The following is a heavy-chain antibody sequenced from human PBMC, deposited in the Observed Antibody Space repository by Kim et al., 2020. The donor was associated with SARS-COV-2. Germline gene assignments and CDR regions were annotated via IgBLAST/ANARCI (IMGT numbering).Heavy chain of an antibody. Sequence: QGRVTMTRDTSTSTVYMELSSLRSEDTAVYYCARDPYGSGSQIMVYGMDVWGQGTTVTVSS. CDR3: ARDPYGSGSQIMVYGMDV. V-gene: IGHV1-46*01. J-gene: IGHJ6*02. D-gene: IGHD3-10*01.